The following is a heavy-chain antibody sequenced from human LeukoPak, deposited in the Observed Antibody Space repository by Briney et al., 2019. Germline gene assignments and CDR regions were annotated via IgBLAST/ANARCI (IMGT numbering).Heavy chain of an antibody. D-gene: IGHD4-17*01. CDR1: GYTFTGYY. J-gene: IGHJ4*02. V-gene: IGHV1-2*02. CDR2: INPNSGGT. CDR3: ASSEYGDYSYYFDY. Sequence: GASVTVSCKASGYTFTGYYMHWVRQAPGQGLEWMGWINPNSGGTNYAQKFQGRVTMTRDTSISTAYMELSRLRSDDTAVYYCASSEYGDYSYYFDYWGQGTVVTVSS.